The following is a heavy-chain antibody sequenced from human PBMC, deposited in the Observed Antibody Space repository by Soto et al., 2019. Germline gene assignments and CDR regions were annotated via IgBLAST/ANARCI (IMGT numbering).Heavy chain of an antibody. D-gene: IGHD2-2*01. CDR1: GGSISSSNW. V-gene: IGHV4-4*02. Sequence: SETLSLTCAVSGGSISSSNWWSWVRQPPGKGLEWIGEIYHSGSTNYNPSLKSRVTISVDKSKNQFSLTLSSVTAADTAVYYCAVDCSSTSCYDGGMDVWGQGTTVTVSS. CDR2: IYHSGST. CDR3: AVDCSSTSCYDGGMDV. J-gene: IGHJ6*02.